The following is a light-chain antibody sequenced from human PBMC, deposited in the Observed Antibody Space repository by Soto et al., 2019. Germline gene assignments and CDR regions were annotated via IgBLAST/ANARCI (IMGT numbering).Light chain of an antibody. CDR3: QDYGRSSPLP. Sequence: EIVLTQSPGTLSLSPGERATLSCRASQSVSSSELAWYQQKPDQAPRLLVYSASSRATGIPDRFSGSGSGTAFTLTISRLEPEDFAVYYCQDYGRSSPLPFGGGTKVEIK. CDR2: SAS. V-gene: IGKV3-20*01. CDR1: QSVSSSE. J-gene: IGKJ4*01.